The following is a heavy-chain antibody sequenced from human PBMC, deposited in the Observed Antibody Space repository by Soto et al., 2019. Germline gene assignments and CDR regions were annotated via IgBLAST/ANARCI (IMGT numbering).Heavy chain of an antibody. V-gene: IGHV3-23*01. CDR3: AKGAIAARAGKWFNP. J-gene: IGHJ5*02. CDR1: GFTFTTYS. D-gene: IGHD6-6*01. CDR2: ISGSGART. Sequence: EVQVLESGGGLVQPGGSLRLSCTASGFTFTTYSMSWVRQAPGKRLEWVSGISGSGARTYYADSVKGRFTISRDNSGNTVHLQMSSLRAEDTATYYCAKGAIAARAGKWFNPWGQGTLVTVSS.